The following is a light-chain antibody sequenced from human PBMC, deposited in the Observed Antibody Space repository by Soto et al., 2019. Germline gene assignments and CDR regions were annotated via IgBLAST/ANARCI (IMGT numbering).Light chain of an antibody. V-gene: IGKV3-20*01. CDR2: DTS. Sequence: EIVLTQSPGTLSLSPGEGATLSCRASQSVSRSYLAWFQQKPGQAPRLLIYDTSTRATGIPDRFSGSGSGTGFTLTISRLEPEDFAVYYCQQYGSSPWTFGQGTKVVIK. CDR1: QSVSRSY. J-gene: IGKJ1*01. CDR3: QQYGSSPWT.